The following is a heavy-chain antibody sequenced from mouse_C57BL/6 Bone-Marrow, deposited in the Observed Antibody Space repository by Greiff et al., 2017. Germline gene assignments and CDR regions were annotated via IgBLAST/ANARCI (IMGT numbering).Heavy chain of an antibody. CDR2: IHPNSGST. CDR1: GYTFTSYW. D-gene: IGHD1-1*01. Sequence: QVQLQQPGAELVKPGASVKLSCKASGYTFTSYWMHWVKQRPGQGLEWIGMIHPNSGSTNYNEKFKSKATLTVDKSSSTAYMQLSSLTSEDSAVYYCASPPSWSWFAYWGQGTLVTVSA. V-gene: IGHV1-64*01. CDR3: ASPPSWSWFAY. J-gene: IGHJ3*01.